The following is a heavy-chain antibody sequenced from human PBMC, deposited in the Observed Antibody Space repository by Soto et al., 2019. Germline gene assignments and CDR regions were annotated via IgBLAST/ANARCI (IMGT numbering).Heavy chain of an antibody. V-gene: IGHV3-23*01. CDR3: AKDIVATMNGGDFDY. CDR2: ISGSGGST. J-gene: IGHJ4*02. D-gene: IGHD5-12*01. CDR1: GFTFSSYA. Sequence: EVQLLESGGGLVQPGGSLRLSCAASGFTFSSYAMSWVRQAPGKGLEWVSAISGSGGSTYYADSVKGRCTISRDNSKNTLYLQMNSLRAEDTAVYYCAKDIVATMNGGDFDYWGQGTLVTVSS.